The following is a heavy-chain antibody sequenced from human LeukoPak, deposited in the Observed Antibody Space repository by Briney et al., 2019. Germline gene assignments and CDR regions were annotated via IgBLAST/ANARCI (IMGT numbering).Heavy chain of an antibody. CDR1: GGSFSGYY. CDR3: ARISSSWSPFDY. V-gene: IGHV4-34*01. CDR2: INHSGST. Sequence: SETLSLTCAVYGGSFSGYYWSWIRQPPGKGLEWIGEINHSGSTNYNPSLKSRVTISVDTSRNQFSLKLSSVTAADTAVYYCARISSSWSPFDYWGQGTLVTVSS. J-gene: IGHJ4*02. D-gene: IGHD6-13*01.